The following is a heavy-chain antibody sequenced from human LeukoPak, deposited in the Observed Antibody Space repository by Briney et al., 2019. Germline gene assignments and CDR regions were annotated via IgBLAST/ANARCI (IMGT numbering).Heavy chain of an antibody. Sequence: PSETLSLTCAVYGGSFSGYYWSWIHQPPGKGLEWIGEINHSGSTNYNPSLKSRVTISVDTSKNQFSLKLSSVTAADTAVYYCARDGDGSGSWGGFDYWGQGTLVTVSS. V-gene: IGHV4-34*01. CDR2: INHSGST. D-gene: IGHD3-10*01. CDR1: GGSFSGYY. CDR3: ARDGDGSGSWGGFDY. J-gene: IGHJ4*02.